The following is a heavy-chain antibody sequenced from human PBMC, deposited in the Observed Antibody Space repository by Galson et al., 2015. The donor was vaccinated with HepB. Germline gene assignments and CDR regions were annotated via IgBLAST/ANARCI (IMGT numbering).Heavy chain of an antibody. CDR3: ATALIGRDSSALNAFDI. CDR1: GYTFTDYY. CDR2: VDPEDGET. D-gene: IGHD3-22*01. Sequence: VKVSCKVSGYTFTDYYMHWVQQAPGKGLEWMGLVDPEDGETIYAEEFQGRVTITADTSTDTAYMELSSLRSEDTAVYYCATALIGRDSSALNAFDIWGQGTMVTVSS. V-gene: IGHV1-69-2*01. J-gene: IGHJ3*02.